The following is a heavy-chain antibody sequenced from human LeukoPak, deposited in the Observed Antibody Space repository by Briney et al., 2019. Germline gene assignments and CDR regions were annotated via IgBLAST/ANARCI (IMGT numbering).Heavy chain of an antibody. J-gene: IGHJ4*02. CDR3: ARDGDYGTGSCYRGCIDS. Sequence: ASVKVSCKTSGYSLNAFYIHRVRQAPGQGLEWMGWIHPRRGDTNYAQKFQGRVTMTRDTSISTAYLDLSSLRSDDTAVYYCARDGDYGTGSCYRGCIDSWGQGTPVTVSP. V-gene: IGHV1-2*02. CDR2: IHPRRGDT. CDR1: GYSLNAFY. D-gene: IGHD3-10*01.